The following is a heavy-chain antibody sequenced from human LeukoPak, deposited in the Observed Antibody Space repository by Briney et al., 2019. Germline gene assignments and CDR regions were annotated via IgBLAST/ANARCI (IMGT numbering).Heavy chain of an antibody. J-gene: IGHJ4*02. CDR2: IKQDGSQR. Sequence: GGSLRLSCTASGFTLSDYWMTWVRQAPGEGPVWVAYIKQDGSQRYYVDSVGGRFPISRHNAKNSLFLQMNGLRAEDTAVYYWARRGGSSSRRSPIDYWGQGTLVTVSS. V-gene: IGHV3-7*01. CDR3: ARRGGSSSRRSPIDY. D-gene: IGHD6-6*01. CDR1: GFTLSDYW.